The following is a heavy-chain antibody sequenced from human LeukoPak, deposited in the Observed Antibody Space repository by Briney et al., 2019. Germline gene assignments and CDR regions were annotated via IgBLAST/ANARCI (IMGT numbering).Heavy chain of an antibody. CDR2: IYYSGST. CDR3: ATQKRIPIFGVVFNWFDP. Sequence: SETLSLTCTVSGGSISSSSYYWGWIRQPPGKGLEWIGSIYYSGSTYYNPSLKSRVTISVDTSKNQFSLKLSSVTAADTAVYYCATQKRIPIFGVVFNWFDPWGQGTLVTVSS. J-gene: IGHJ5*02. V-gene: IGHV4-39*01. CDR1: GGSISSSSYY. D-gene: IGHD3-3*01.